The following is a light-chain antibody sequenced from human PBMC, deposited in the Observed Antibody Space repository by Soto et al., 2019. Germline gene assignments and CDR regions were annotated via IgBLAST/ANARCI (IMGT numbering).Light chain of an antibody. CDR1: SSDVGGYNY. V-gene: IGLV2-14*01. CDR2: EVS. Sequence: QSALTQPASVSGSLGQSITISCTGTSSDVGGYNYVSWYQQHPGKAPKLMIYEVSYRPSGVSNRFSGSKSGNTASLTISGLQDEDEADYYCSSYTRSNTLLGGGTKVTVL. CDR3: SSYTRSNTL. J-gene: IGLJ2*01.